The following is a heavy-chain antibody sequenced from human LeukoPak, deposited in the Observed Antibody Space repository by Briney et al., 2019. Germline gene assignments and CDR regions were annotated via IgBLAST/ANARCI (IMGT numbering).Heavy chain of an antibody. CDR1: GFSFSNYA. V-gene: IGHV3-23*01. CDR2: ISGSGGST. D-gene: IGHD1-26*01. J-gene: IGHJ4*02. CDR3: TTWVGAHFDF. Sequence: GGSLRLSCAASGFSFSNYAMSWVRQAPGKGLEWVSGISGSGGSTYYADSVKGRFTISRDNSKNTPYLQMNSLRAEDTAVYFCTTWVGAHFDFWGQGTLVTVSS.